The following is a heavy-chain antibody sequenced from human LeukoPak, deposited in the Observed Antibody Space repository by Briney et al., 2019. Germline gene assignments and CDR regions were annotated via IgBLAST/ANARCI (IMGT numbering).Heavy chain of an antibody. CDR3: AREGSGSGWYFDY. CDR1: GFTFSSYA. V-gene: IGHV3-23*01. Sequence: GGSLRLSCAASGFTFSSYAMSWVRQAPGKGLEWVSAISGRANSLYHADSVKGRFTISRDNSKNTLYLQMNSLRAEDTAVYYCAREGSGSGWYFDYWGQGTLVTVSS. J-gene: IGHJ4*02. D-gene: IGHD6-19*01. CDR2: ISGRANSL.